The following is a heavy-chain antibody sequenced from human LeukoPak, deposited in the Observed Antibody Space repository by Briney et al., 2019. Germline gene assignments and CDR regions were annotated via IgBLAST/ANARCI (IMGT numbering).Heavy chain of an antibody. J-gene: IGHJ4*02. Sequence: ASVKVSCKASGGTFSSYAINWVRQATGQGLEWMGWMNPNSGNTGYAQKFQGRVTMTRNTSISTAYMELSSLGSEDTAVYYCARGVYYYDSSGPPFDYWGQGTLVTVSS. CDR1: GGTFSSYA. CDR2: MNPNSGNT. V-gene: IGHV1-8*02. CDR3: ARGVYYYDSSGPPFDY. D-gene: IGHD3-22*01.